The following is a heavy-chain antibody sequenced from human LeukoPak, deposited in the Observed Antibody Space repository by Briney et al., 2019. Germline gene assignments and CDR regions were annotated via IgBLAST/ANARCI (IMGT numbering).Heavy chain of an antibody. V-gene: IGHV3-23*01. CDR1: RFTFSSYA. CDR3: AARAVAGTPYYFDY. Sequence: GGSLRLSCAASRFTFSSYAISWVRQAPGKGLEWVSGISSSGGTTYYTDSVKGRFTISRDNSKNTLYLQMNSLRAEDTDVYYCAARAVAGTPYYFDYWGQGTLVTVSS. J-gene: IGHJ4*02. D-gene: IGHD6-19*01. CDR2: ISSSGGTT.